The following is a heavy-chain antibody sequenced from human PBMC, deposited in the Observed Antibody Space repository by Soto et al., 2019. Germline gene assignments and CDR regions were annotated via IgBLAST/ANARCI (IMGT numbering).Heavy chain of an antibody. V-gene: IGHV1-69*13. CDR3: ARGASYSSSPLGTFDY. Sequence: ASVKVSFKASGGTFSSDAIIWVRQAPGQGLESTGGIIPIFGRANYAHNFQGILTITADESTRTAYRERSSLRSEETAVYYCARGASYSSSPLGTFDYWGQGTLVNVPQ. CDR1: GGTFSSDA. D-gene: IGHD6-6*01. J-gene: IGHJ4*02. CDR2: IIPIFGRA.